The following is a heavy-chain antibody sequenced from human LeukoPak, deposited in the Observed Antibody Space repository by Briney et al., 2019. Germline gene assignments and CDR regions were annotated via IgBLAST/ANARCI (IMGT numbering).Heavy chain of an antibody. V-gene: IGHV3-11*01. CDR3: ARDRNWGPTDY. Sequence: GGSLRLSCAASGFTFSDYYMSWIRQAPGKGLEWVSYISSSGSTIYYADSVKGRFTISRDNAKNSLYLQMNSLRAEDTAVCYCARDRNWGPTDYWGQGTLVTVSS. D-gene: IGHD7-27*01. J-gene: IGHJ4*02. CDR2: ISSSGSTI. CDR1: GFTFSDYY.